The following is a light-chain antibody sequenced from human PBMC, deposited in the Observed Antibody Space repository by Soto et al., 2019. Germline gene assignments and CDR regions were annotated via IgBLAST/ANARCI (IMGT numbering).Light chain of an antibody. CDR1: QSVSSSY. CDR3: QQYGSSPRT. V-gene: IGKV3-20*01. Sequence: ETVLTQSPGTLSLSPGERATLSCRASQSVSSSYLAWYQQKPGQAPRVLIYGASSRATGIPDRFSGSGSGTDFTLTISRLEPVDFAVYYCQQYGSSPRTFGQGTKLEIK. J-gene: IGKJ2*01. CDR2: GAS.